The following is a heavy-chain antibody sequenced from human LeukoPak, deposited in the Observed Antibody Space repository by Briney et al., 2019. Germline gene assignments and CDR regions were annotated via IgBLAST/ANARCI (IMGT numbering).Heavy chain of an antibody. CDR3: ARTVPYANWFDP. J-gene: IGHJ5*02. D-gene: IGHD3-16*01. CDR1: GGSISSSSYY. V-gene: IGHV4-39*01. CDR2: IYYSGST. Sequence: PSETLSLTCTVSGGSISSSSYYWGWIRQPPGKGLEWIGSIYYSGSTYYNPSLKSRVTISVDTSKNQFSLKLSSVTAADTAVYYCARTVPYANWFDPWGQGTLVTVSS.